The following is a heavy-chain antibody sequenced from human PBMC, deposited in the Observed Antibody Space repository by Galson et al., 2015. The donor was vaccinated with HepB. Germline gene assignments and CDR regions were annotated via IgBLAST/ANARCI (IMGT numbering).Heavy chain of an antibody. CDR3: ATDYDSSGAFDI. J-gene: IGHJ3*02. D-gene: IGHD3-22*01. CDR2: FDPEDGET. V-gene: IGHV1-24*01. Sequence: SVKVSCKVSGYTLTELSMHWVRQAPGKGLEWMGGFDPEDGETIYAQKFQGRVTMTEDTSTDTAYMELSSLRSEDTAVYYCATDYDSSGAFDIWGQGTMVTVSS. CDR1: GYTLTELS.